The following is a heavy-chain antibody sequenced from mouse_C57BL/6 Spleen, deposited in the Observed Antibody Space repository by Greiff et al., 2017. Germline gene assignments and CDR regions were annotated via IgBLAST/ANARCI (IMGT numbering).Heavy chain of an antibody. D-gene: IGHD2-4*01. Sequence: EVMLVESGGDLVKPGGSLKLSCAASGFTFSSYGMSWVRQTPDKRLEWVATISSGGSYTYYPDSVKGRFTISRDNAKKTLYLQMSSLKSKDTAMYYCARHNHDYDERAWFAYWGQGTLVTVSA. CDR1: GFTFSSYG. CDR3: ARHNHDYDERAWFAY. CDR2: ISSGGSYT. J-gene: IGHJ3*01. V-gene: IGHV5-6*01.